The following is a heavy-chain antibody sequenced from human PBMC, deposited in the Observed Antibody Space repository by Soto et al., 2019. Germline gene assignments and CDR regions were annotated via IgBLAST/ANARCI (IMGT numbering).Heavy chain of an antibody. CDR3: ARDFDP. Sequence: PSETLSLTCTVSGGSISNYYWSWIRQPPGKGLEWIGYFYNSGSTNYNPSLASRVTISVDTSNNQVSLKLTSVTAADTAVYYCARDFDPWGQGTLVTVSS. V-gene: IGHV4-59*08. CDR1: GGSISNYY. J-gene: IGHJ5*02. CDR2: FYNSGST.